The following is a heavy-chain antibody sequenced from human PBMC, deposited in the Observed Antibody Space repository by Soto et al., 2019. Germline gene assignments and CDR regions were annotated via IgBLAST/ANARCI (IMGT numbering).Heavy chain of an antibody. J-gene: IGHJ4*02. CDR1: GYSFTSYW. CDR3: ARRIWRSGSTMIYYFDY. V-gene: IGHV5-51*01. D-gene: IGHD3-16*01. Sequence: GESLKISCKGSGYSFTSYWIGWVRQMPGKGLEWMGIIYPGDSDTRYSPSFQGQVTISADKSISTAYLQWSSLKASDTAMYYCARRIWRSGSTMIYYFDYWGQGTLVTVSS. CDR2: IYPGDSDT.